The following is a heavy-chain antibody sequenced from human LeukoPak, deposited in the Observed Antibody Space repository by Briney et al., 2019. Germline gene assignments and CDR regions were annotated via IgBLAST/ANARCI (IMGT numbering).Heavy chain of an antibody. D-gene: IGHD3-22*01. CDR1: GFTFDDYA. V-gene: IGHV3-9*01. J-gene: IGHJ4*02. CDR3: AKGLTYYYDSSGYEIDY. Sequence: GGPLRLSCAASGFTFDDYAMHWVRQAPGKGLEWVSGISWNSGSIGYADSVKGRFTITRDNAKNSLYLQMNSLRAEDTALYYCAKGLTYYYDSSGYEIDYWGQGTLVTVSS. CDR2: ISWNSGSI.